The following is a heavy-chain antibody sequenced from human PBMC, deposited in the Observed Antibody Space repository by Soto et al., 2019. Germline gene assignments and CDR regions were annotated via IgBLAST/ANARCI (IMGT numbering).Heavy chain of an antibody. D-gene: IGHD3-3*01. Sequence: ASVKVSCKASGYTFTSYAMHWVRQAPGQRLEWMGWINAGNGNTKYSQKFQGRVTITRDTSASTAYMELSSLRSEDTAVYYCARANYDFWSGYYPLFDYWGQGTLVTVSS. CDR1: GYTFTSYA. CDR3: ARANYDFWSGYYPLFDY. J-gene: IGHJ4*02. V-gene: IGHV1-3*01. CDR2: INAGNGNT.